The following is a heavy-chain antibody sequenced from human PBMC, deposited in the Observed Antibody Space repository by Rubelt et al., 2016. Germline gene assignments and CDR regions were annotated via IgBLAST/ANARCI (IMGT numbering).Heavy chain of an antibody. J-gene: IGHJ4*02. CDR3: ARLSGDGGNYIDY. V-gene: IGHV5-10-1*01. D-gene: IGHD2-21*02. Sequence: GHVTISADKSISTAYLQWSSLKASDTAMYYCARLSGDGGNYIDYWGQGTLVTVSS.